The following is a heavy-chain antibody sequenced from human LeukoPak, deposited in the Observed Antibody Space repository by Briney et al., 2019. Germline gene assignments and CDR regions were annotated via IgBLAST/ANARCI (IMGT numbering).Heavy chain of an antibody. CDR2: ISYDGSNK. CDR3: ATFQSLSPLDY. Sequence: GGSLRLSCAASGFTFSSYAMHWVRQAPGKGLEWVAVISYDGSNKYYADSVKGRFTISRDNSKNTLYLQMTSLRAEDTAIYYCATFQSLSPLDYWGQGTLVTVSS. J-gene: IGHJ4*02. CDR1: GFTFSSYA. D-gene: IGHD3-3*02. V-gene: IGHV3-30-3*01.